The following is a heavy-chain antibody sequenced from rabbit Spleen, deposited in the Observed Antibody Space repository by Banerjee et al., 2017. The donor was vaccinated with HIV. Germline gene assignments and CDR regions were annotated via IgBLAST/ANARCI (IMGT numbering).Heavy chain of an antibody. V-gene: IGHV1S40*01. D-gene: IGHD6-1*01. CDR1: GFSFNSIYY. Sequence: QSLEESGGDLVKPGASLTLTCTASGFSFNSIYYMCWVRQAPGKGLEWIACIYAGSSGSSYYASWAKGRFTISKTSSTTVTLQMTSLTAADTATYFCARASSGAGATGYGFNLWGQGTLVTVS. CDR3: ARASSGAGATGYGFNL. CDR2: IYAGSSGSS. J-gene: IGHJ4*01.